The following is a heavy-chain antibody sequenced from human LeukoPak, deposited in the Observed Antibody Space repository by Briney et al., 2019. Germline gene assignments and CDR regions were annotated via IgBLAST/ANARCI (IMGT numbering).Heavy chain of an antibody. J-gene: IGHJ4*02. CDR3: ARRRITMIVVVITPFDY. CDR2: INQSGST. V-gene: IGHV4-34*01. D-gene: IGHD3-22*01. CDR1: GGSFSGYY. Sequence: SETLSLTCAVYGGSFSGYYWSWIRQPPGKGLEWIGEINQSGSTNYNPSLKSRVTISVDTSKNQFSLKLSSVTAADTAVYYCARRRITMIVVVITPFDYWGQGTLVTVSS.